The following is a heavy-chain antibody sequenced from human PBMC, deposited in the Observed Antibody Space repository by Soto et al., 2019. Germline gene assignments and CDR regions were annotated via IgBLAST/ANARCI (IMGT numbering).Heavy chain of an antibody. CDR2: ISAYNGNT. Sequence: ASVKVSCKASGYTFTSYGISWVRQAPGQGLEWMGWISAYNGNTNYAQKLQGRVTMTTDTSTSTAYMELRSLRSDDTAVYYSARDTHDLAPTVLDPWGQGTLVTVSS. CDR1: GYTFTSYG. J-gene: IGHJ5*02. CDR3: ARDTHDLAPTVLDP. D-gene: IGHD3-3*01. V-gene: IGHV1-18*01.